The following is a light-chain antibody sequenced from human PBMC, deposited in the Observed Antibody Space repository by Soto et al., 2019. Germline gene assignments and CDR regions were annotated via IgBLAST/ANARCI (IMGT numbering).Light chain of an antibody. J-gene: IGLJ2*01. CDR3: SSYTSSNTLHLV. CDR1: SSDIGGYNY. CDR2: EVS. Sequence: QSALTQPASVSGSPGQSITIFCTGTSSDIGGYNYVSWYQQHPGKAPKLIIYEVSYRPSGVSNRFSGSKSGNTASLTISGLQAEHEADYWCSSYTSSNTLHLVFGGGTKLTVL. V-gene: IGLV2-14*01.